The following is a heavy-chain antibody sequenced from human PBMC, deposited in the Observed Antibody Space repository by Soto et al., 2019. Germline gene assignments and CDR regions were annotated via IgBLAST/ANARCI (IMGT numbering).Heavy chain of an antibody. CDR1: GGTFSSYA. V-gene: IGHV1-69*13. J-gene: IGHJ6*02. D-gene: IGHD3-3*01. CDR3: ARAGLTIFGVVPRYYYYYGMDV. Sequence: GASMKVSCKASGGTFSSYAISWVRQAPGQGLEWMGRIIPIFGTANYAQKFQGRVTITADESTSTAYMELSSLRSEDTAVYYCARAGLTIFGVVPRYYYYYGMDVWGQGTTVTVSS. CDR2: IIPIFGTA.